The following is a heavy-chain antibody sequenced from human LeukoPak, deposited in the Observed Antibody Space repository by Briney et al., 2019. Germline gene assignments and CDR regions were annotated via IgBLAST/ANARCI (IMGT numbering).Heavy chain of an antibody. CDR2: IYYSGST. CDR1: GGSISSYY. D-gene: IGHD4-23*01. J-gene: IGHJ4*02. V-gene: IGHV4-59*01. CDR3: AREEYYGGNSG. Sequence: SETLSLTCTVSGGSISSYYWSWIRQPPGKGLEWIGYIYYSGSTNYNPSLKSRVTISVDTSKNQFSLKLSSVTAADTAVYYCAREEYYGGNSGWGQGTLVTVSS.